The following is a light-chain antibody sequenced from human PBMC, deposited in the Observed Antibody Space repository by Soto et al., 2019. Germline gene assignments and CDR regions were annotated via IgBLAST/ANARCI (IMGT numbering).Light chain of an antibody. V-gene: IGKV1-5*03. CDR1: QTISSW. J-gene: IGKJ1*01. CDR3: QEYKTWT. CDR2: KAS. Sequence: DVQMTQSPSTLSGSVGDRVTITCRASQTISSWLAWYQQKTGKAPKLLIYKASTLKSGVPSRFSGSGSGTEFTLTISSLQPEDFATYHCQEYKTWTFGQGTKVDIK.